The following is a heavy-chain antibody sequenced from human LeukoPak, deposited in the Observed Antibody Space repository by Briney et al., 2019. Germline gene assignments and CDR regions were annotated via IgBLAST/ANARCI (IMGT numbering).Heavy chain of an antibody. V-gene: IGHV4-61*01. CDR3: ARNPQGRYGGQSWAEYFQD. D-gene: IGHD4-23*01. CDR1: GDSLSSSSYF. J-gene: IGHJ1*01. CDR2: ISYSGST. Sequence: PSETLSLTCTLSGDSLSSSSYFWSWIRQPPGKGLEWIGYISYSGSTKYNPSLKGRVAISADTSKNQFSLHLNSVTAADTAVYYCARNPQGRYGGQSWAEYFQDWGQGTLVTVSA.